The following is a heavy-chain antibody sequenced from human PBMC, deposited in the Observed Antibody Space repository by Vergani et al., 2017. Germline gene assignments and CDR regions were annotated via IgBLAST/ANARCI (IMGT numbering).Heavy chain of an antibody. CDR2: ISGSGGST. J-gene: IGHJ4*02. CDR3: AKDHFYALAVAGTFYY. CDR1: GFTFSSYA. D-gene: IGHD6-19*01. V-gene: IGHV3-23*01. Sequence: EVQLLESGGGLVQPGGSLRLSCAASGFTFSSYAMSWVRQAPGKGLEWVSAISGSGGSTYYADSVKVRFTISRDNSKNTLYLQMNSLRAEDTAVDYCAKDHFYALAVAGTFYYWGQGTLVTVSS.